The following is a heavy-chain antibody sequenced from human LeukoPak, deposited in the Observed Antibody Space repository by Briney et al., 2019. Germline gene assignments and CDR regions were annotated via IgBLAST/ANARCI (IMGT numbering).Heavy chain of an antibody. CDR3: ARDIVLMVYAISPGY. D-gene: IGHD2-8*01. Sequence: GGSLRLSCAASGFTFSSYAMHWVSQAPGKGLEWVAVISYDGSNKYYADSVKGRFTISRDNSKNTLYLQMNSLRAEDTAVYYCARDIVLMVYAISPGYWGQGTLVTVSS. J-gene: IGHJ4*02. CDR2: ISYDGSNK. V-gene: IGHV3-30*04. CDR1: GFTFSSYA.